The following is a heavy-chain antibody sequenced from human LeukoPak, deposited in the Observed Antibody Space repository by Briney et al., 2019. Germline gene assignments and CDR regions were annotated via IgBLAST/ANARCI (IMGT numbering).Heavy chain of an antibody. CDR2: ISGSGGST. Sequence: GGSLRLSCAASGFTFSSYAMSWVRQAPGKGLEWGSAISGSGGSTYYADSVKGRFTISRDNSKNTLYLQMNSLRAEDTAVYYCAKELYDYVWGSYRAFDYWGQGTLVTVSS. V-gene: IGHV3-23*01. J-gene: IGHJ4*02. CDR3: AKELYDYVWGSYRAFDY. CDR1: GFTFSSYA. D-gene: IGHD3-16*02.